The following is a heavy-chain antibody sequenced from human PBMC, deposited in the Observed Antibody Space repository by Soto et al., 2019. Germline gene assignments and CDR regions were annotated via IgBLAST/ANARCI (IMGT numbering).Heavy chain of an antibody. V-gene: IGHV4-39*01. J-gene: IGHJ3*02. CDR1: GGSISSSSYY. CDR2: IYYSGST. CDR3: ARVPLHYYDSSGYYGRRAFDI. Sequence: SETLSLTCTVSGGSISSSSYYWGWIRQPPGKGLEWIGSIYYSGSTYYNPSLKSRVTISVDTSKNQFSLKLSSVTAADTAVYYCARVPLHYYDSSGYYGRRAFDIWGQGTMVTVSS. D-gene: IGHD3-22*01.